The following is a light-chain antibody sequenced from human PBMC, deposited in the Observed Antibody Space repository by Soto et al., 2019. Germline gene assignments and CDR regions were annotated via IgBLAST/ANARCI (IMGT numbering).Light chain of an antibody. CDR1: SSNIGAGYE. CDR2: ENN. CDR3: QSYGSSLSGYV. V-gene: IGLV1-40*01. Sequence: QSVLTQPPSVSEAPGQRVTISCTGSSSNIGAGYEAHWYQQVPGTAPKLLIYENNNRPSGVPDRFSGSKSGTSASLAITGLQAEEEDEYYYQSYGSSLSGYVFGTGTKLTVL. J-gene: IGLJ1*01.